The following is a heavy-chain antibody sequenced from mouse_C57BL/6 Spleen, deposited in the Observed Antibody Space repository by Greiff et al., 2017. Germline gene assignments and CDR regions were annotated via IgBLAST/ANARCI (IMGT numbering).Heavy chain of an antibody. CDR2: ISSGSSTI. D-gene: IGHD1-1*01. Sequence: EVKLVESGGGLVKPGGSLKLSCAASGFTFSDYGMHWVRQAPEKGLEWVAYISSGSSTIYYAETVKGRITISRDNAKNTLFLQMTSLMSDDTAMYYCTRRYGSSPYAMDYWGQGTSVTVSS. CDR3: TRRYGSSPYAMDY. J-gene: IGHJ4*01. V-gene: IGHV5-17*01. CDR1: GFTFSDYG.